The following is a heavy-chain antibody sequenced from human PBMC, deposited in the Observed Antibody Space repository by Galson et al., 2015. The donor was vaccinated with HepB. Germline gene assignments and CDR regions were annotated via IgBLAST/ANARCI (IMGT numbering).Heavy chain of an antibody. V-gene: IGHV3-30-3*01. Sequence: SLRLSCAASGFTFSSYAMHWVRQAPGKGLEWVAVISYDGSNKYYADSVKGRFTISRDNSKNTLYLQMNSLRAEDTAVYYCARDGGAYSSVYWYFDLWGRGTLVTVSS. CDR1: GFTFSSYA. D-gene: IGHD6-19*01. J-gene: IGHJ2*01. CDR3: ARDGGAYSSVYWYFDL. CDR2: ISYDGSNK.